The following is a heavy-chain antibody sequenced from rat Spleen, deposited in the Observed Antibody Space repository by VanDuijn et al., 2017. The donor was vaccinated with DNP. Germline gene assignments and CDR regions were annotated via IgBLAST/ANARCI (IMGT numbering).Heavy chain of an antibody. D-gene: IGHD1-12*03. CDR1: GFIFSNYW. CDR2: ISNTGDHT. Sequence: EVQLVESGGGPVQPGRSLKLSCVASGFIFSNYWMTWIRQAPGKGLEWVASISNTGDHTYYSDSVKGRLSLSRDNAKSTLYLQMDSLRSEDTATYYCTRDGYDGYYPFDYWGQGVMVTVSS. J-gene: IGHJ2*01. V-gene: IGHV5-31*01. CDR3: TRDGYDGYYPFDY.